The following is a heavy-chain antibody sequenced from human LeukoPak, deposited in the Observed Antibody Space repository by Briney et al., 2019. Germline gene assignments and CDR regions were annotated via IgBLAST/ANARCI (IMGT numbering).Heavy chain of an antibody. Sequence: SETLSLTCAVSGGSISSSRYYWGWIRQPPGKGLEWIGNIYYSGTTYYNPSLKSRVTISVDTPKNQFSLKLSSVTAADTAVYYCARGIRGGQYYYDSSGRRFDPWGQGTLVTVSS. J-gene: IGHJ5*02. CDR3: ARGIRGGQYYYDSSGRRFDP. CDR2: IYYSGTT. D-gene: IGHD3-22*01. CDR1: GGSISSSRYY. V-gene: IGHV4-39*07.